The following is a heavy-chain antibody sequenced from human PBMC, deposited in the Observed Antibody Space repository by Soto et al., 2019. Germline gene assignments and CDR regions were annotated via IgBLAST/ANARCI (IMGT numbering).Heavy chain of an antibody. V-gene: IGHV1-69*01. J-gene: IGHJ4*02. CDR1: GGIFSTYA. CDR3: ARDRDDYGSGNYYNRIDF. Sequence: QVQLVQSGAEVKKPGSSVTVSCKASGGIFSTYAISWLRRAPGQGLEWMGGIIPIFGTPNYAQRFQGRVTITADESTSTAYMEVIRLRTEDTAVYYCARDRDDYGSGNYYNRIDFWGQGTLVTVSS. CDR2: IIPIFGTP. D-gene: IGHD3-10*01.